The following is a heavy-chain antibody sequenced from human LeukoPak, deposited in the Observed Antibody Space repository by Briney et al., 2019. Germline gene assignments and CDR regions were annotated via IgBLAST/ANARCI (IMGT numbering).Heavy chain of an antibody. CDR1: GGTFSSYA. CDR3: ASPEDYYYGMDV. Sequence: ASVKVSCKASGGTFSSYAISWVRQAPGQGLEWMGRIIPILGIANYAQKFQGRVTITADKSTSTAYMELSSLRSEDTAVYYCASPEDYYYGMDVWGQGTTVTVSS. V-gene: IGHV1-69*04. J-gene: IGHJ6*02. CDR2: IIPILGIA.